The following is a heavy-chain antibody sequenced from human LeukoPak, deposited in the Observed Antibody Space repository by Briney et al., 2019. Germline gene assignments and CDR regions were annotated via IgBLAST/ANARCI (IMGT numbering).Heavy chain of an antibody. D-gene: IGHD3-22*01. CDR1: GGSISGYS. V-gene: IGHV4-59*01. J-gene: IGHJ4*02. CDR3: ARVRGNNYEDY. Sequence: PSETLSLTCTVSGGSISGYSWSWIRQPPGKGLEWVGYISYNGDAYYSPSLRSRVSVSVDTSENQFSLNLSSVPAADTAVYYCARVRGNNYEDYWGQGTLVTVSS. CDR2: ISYNGDA.